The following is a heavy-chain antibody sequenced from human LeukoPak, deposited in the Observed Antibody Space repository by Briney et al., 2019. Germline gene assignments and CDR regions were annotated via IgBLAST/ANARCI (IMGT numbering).Heavy chain of an antibody. V-gene: IGHV3-30*04. J-gene: IGHJ6*03. D-gene: IGHD2-8*01. Sequence: GGSLRLSCAASGFTFSSYAMHWVRQAPGKGLEWVAVISYDGSNKYYADSVKGRFTISRDNSKNTLYLQMNSLRAEDTAVYYCANAPYAGYYYYMDVWGKGTTVTVSS. CDR2: ISYDGSNK. CDR1: GFTFSSYA. CDR3: ANAPYAGYYYYMDV.